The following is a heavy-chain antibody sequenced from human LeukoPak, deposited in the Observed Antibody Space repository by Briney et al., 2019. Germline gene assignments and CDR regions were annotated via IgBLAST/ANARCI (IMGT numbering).Heavy chain of an antibody. V-gene: IGHV4-31*11. CDR3: AREMDAHPRIVV. D-gene: IGHD2-21*01. CDR2: INYSGST. J-gene: IGHJ1*01. Sequence: PSETLSLTCAVSGVSISSGGYRWTWIRQYPGKGLEWIGYINYSGSTYYNPSLKSRVIISVDTSKNQFSLNLNSVTVADTAVYYCAREMDAHPRIVVWGQGTLVTVSS. CDR1: GVSISSGGYR.